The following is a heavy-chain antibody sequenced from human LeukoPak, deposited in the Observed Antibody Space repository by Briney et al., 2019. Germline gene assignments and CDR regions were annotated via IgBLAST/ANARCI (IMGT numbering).Heavy chain of an antibody. D-gene: IGHD3-3*01. J-gene: IGHJ4*02. V-gene: IGHV3-53*01. CDR1: GFTVSSNY. Sequence: GGSLRLSCAASGFTVSSNYMSWVRQAPGKGLEWVSVIYSGGSTYYADSVKGRFTISRDNSKNTLSLQMNSLRAEDTAVYYCARDPGPYGALWSAFDYWGQGPLVSVFS. CDR2: IYSGGST. CDR3: ARDPGPYGALWSAFDY.